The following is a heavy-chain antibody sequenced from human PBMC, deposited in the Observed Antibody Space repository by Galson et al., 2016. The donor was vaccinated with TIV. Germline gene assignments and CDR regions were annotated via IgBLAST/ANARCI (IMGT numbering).Heavy chain of an antibody. CDR3: ARDLLVRTGTMPGY. D-gene: IGHD1-14*01. CDR2: IWYDGSNE. J-gene: IGHJ4*02. CDR1: GFTFSSYG. Sequence: SLRLSCAASGFTFSSYGMHWVRQAPGKGLDWVAIIWYDGSNEYYADSVKGRFTISRDNSKNTLYLRMNSLRAEDTAVYYRARDLLVRTGTMPGYWGQGTLVTVSS. V-gene: IGHV3-33*01.